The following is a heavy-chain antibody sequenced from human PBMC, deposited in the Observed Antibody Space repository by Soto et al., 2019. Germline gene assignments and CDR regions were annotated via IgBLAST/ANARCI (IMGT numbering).Heavy chain of an antibody. CDR3: ARGYHGSDYYFNMDV. Sequence: EVQLVESGGGLVKPGGSLRLSCAASGFTFSWYSMNWVRQAPGKGLEWVSFISSSGSYIYYADSVKGRFTISRDNAKNSLFLQMNSLRPDDTAFYYCARGYHGSDYYFNMDVWGQGTTVTVSS. D-gene: IGHD3-10*01. V-gene: IGHV3-21*01. CDR1: GFTFSWYS. J-gene: IGHJ6*02. CDR2: ISSSGSYI.